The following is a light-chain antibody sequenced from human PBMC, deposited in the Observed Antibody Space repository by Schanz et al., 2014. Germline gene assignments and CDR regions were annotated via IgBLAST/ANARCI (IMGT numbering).Light chain of an antibody. CDR3: QQRSNWLT. V-gene: IGKV3D-20*02. Sequence: EIVLTQSPGALSLSPGERATFSCRASQRVNTNFLAWYQQKPGQAPSLLISRASNRATGVPDRFSGSGSGTDFTLTISSLEPEDFAVYYCQQRSNWLTFGGGTKVEIK. CDR1: QRVNTNF. J-gene: IGKJ4*01. CDR2: RAS.